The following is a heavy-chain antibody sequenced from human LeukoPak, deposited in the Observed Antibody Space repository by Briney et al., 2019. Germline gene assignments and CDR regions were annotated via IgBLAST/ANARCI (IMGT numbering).Heavy chain of an antibody. CDR2: AYSRSRGGR. Sequence: SQTLSLSCAISGDSVSSNSVAWNWIRQSPSKGLEWLGRAYSRSRGGRDYAISVGSRINIDTDTSRNQFSLQLSSVTPEDTAVYYCARGTNSTFDIWGQGTMVTVSS. CDR1: GDSVSSNSVA. D-gene: IGHD1-7*01. V-gene: IGHV6-1*01. CDR3: ARGTNSTFDI. J-gene: IGHJ3*02.